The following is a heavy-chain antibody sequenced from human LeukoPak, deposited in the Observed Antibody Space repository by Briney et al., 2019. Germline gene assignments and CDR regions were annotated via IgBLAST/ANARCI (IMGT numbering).Heavy chain of an antibody. D-gene: IGHD6-6*01. Sequence: SETLSLTCTVSGGSINSYYWSWIRQPPGKGLEWIGYMYYTGATNYSPSLKSRVTISGDTSKNQFSLKLNSVTAADTAVYYCARGRSSHRHWGQGMLVTVSS. CDR2: MYYTGAT. J-gene: IGHJ4*02. CDR3: ARGRSSHRH. V-gene: IGHV4-59*01. CDR1: GGSINSYY.